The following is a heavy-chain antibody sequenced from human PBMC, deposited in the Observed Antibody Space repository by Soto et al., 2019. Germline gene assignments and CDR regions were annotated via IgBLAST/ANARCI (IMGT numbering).Heavy chain of an antibody. D-gene: IGHD3-10*01. CDR3: ERGEGAGSYYHQYDWFAP. J-gene: IGHJ5*02. CDR2: INVYNGTT. CDR1: GYTFTNYG. Sequence: QVQLVQSGGEVKKPGASVKVSCKASGYTFTNYGISWVRQAPGQGLEWMGWINVYNGTTKYAQKVQGRVTMTTGTETETGXMELRSLRSDATAVYYCERGEGAGSYYHQYDWFAPWGQGTLVTVSS. V-gene: IGHV1-18*01.